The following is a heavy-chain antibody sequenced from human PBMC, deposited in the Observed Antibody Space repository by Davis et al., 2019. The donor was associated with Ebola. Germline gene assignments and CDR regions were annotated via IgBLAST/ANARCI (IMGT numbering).Heavy chain of an antibody. Sequence: SETLSLTCTVSGASITSNYWSWIRQPPGKGLEWIGYIYSSGSTNYSPSLRSRVSISVDTSKNQFFLNLSSVTAADTAVYYCARDRHDTSGYGFWGQGTLVTVSS. D-gene: IGHD3-22*01. J-gene: IGHJ4*02. CDR1: GASITSNY. V-gene: IGHV4-59*01. CDR3: ARDRHDTSGYGF. CDR2: IYSSGST.